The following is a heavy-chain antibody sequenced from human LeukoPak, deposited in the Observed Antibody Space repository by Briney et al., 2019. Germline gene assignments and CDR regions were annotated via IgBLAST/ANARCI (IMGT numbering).Heavy chain of an antibody. CDR2: IYTSGST. V-gene: IGHV4-4*07. CDR1: GGSISSYY. CDR3: AGGVTIVRGTSKHFDY. Sequence: SETLSLTCTVSGGSISSYYWSWLRQPAGKGLEWIGRIYTSGSTNYNPSLKSRVTMSVDTSKNQFSLKLSSVTAADTAVYYCAGGVTIVRGTSKHFDYWGQGTLVTVSS. D-gene: IGHD3-10*01. J-gene: IGHJ4*02.